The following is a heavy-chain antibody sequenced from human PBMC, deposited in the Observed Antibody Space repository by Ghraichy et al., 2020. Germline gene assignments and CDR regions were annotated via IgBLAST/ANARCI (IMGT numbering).Heavy chain of an antibody. CDR3: ARGLERHNWFDP. V-gene: IGHV1-69*13. Sequence: SVKVSCKASGGTFSSYAISWVRQAPGQGLEWMGGIIPIFGTANYAQKFQGRVTITADESMSTAYMELSSLRSEDTAVYYCARGLERHNWFDPWGQGTLVTVSS. D-gene: IGHD1-1*01. CDR2: IIPIFGTA. J-gene: IGHJ5*02. CDR1: GGTFSSYA.